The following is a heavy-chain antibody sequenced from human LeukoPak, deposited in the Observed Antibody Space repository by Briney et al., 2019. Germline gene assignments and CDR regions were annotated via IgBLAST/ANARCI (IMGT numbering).Heavy chain of an antibody. V-gene: IGHV4-39*07. CDR3: AREGEQWLVQRYNWFDP. J-gene: IGHJ5*02. CDR2: IYYSGST. Sequence: SETLSLTCTVSGGSISSSSYYWGWIRQPPGKGLEWIGSIYYSGSTYYNPSLKSRVTISVDTSKNQFSLKLSSVTAADTAVYYCAREGEQWLVQRYNWFDPWGQGTLVTVSS. D-gene: IGHD6-19*01. CDR1: GGSISSSSYY.